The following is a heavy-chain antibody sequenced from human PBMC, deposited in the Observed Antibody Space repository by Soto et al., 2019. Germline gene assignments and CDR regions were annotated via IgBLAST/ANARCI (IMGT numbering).Heavy chain of an antibody. CDR2: IYYSGST. CDR1: GGSISSGDYY. V-gene: IGHV4-30-4*01. CDR3: ARAEKGTYYYGSGSYFDY. Sequence: QVQLQESGPGLVKPSQTLSLTCTVSGGSISSGDYYWSWIRQPPGKGLEWIGYIYYSGSTYYNPSIKRRVTISVDTSKHQFSLKLSSVTAADTAVYYCARAEKGTYYYGSGSYFDYWGQGTLVTVSS. D-gene: IGHD3-10*01. J-gene: IGHJ4*02.